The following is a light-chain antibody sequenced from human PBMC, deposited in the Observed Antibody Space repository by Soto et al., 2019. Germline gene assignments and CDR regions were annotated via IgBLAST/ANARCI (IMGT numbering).Light chain of an antibody. CDR3: QQYGSLSWT. Sequence: EIVLTQSPGTLSLSPGARAPLSCRARQSVSSYLAWYPQHPGQAPRLIIYDASNRATGIPARFSGSGSGTDFPLTISRLEPEDFAVYCCQQYGSLSWTFGQGTKVDIK. CDR1: QSVSSY. J-gene: IGKJ1*01. CDR2: DAS. V-gene: IGKV3-20*01.